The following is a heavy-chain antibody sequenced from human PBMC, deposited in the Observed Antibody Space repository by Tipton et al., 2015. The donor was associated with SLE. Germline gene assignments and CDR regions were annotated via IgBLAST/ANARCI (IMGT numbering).Heavy chain of an antibody. CDR3: ARFTSTAPLFDY. J-gene: IGHJ4*02. Sequence: TLSLTCTVSGGSISSHYWSWIRQPPGKGLEWIGYIYYSGSTNYNPSLKSRVTISVDTSKNQFSLKLSSVTAADTAVYYCARFTSTAPLFDYWGQGTLVTVSS. CDR2: IYYSGST. D-gene: IGHD5-18*01. V-gene: IGHV4-59*11. CDR1: GGSISSHY.